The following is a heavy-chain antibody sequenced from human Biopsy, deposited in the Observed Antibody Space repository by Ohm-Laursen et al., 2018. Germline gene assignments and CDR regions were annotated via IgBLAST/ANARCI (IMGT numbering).Heavy chain of an antibody. D-gene: IGHD2-8*01. J-gene: IGHJ4*02. CDR3: ARDGEAKYCKHGVCPSDF. V-gene: IGHV3-33*08. CDR2: IFYDGSNT. CDR1: GFTFNNYG. Sequence: SLRLSCAATGFTFNNYGMQWVRQAPGKGLEWVAFIFYDGSNTYYADSVKGRFTISRDNSRDTLYPQMNSLRVEDTAVYYCARDGEAKYCKHGVCPSDFWGQGTLVTVSS.